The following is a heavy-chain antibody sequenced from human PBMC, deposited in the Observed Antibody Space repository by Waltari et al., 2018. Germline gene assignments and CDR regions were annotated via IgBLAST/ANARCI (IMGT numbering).Heavy chain of an antibody. V-gene: IGHV1-69*01. D-gene: IGHD3-3*01. J-gene: IGHJ5*02. Sequence: QVQLVPSGAEVKKPGSSVKVSCKASGGTFSSYAISWVRQAPGQGLEWMGGIIPIFGTANYAQKFQGRVTITADESTSTAYMELSSLRSEDTAVYYCARGPSITIFGVVINNWFDPWGQGTLVTVSS. CDR3: ARGPSITIFGVVINNWFDP. CDR1: GGTFSSYA. CDR2: IIPIFGTA.